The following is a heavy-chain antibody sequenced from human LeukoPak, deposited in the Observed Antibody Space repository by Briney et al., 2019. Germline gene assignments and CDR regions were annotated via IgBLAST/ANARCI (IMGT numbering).Heavy chain of an antibody. V-gene: IGHV4-59*01. CDR3: ARDRTVTYYGMDV. CDR1: GGSISSYY. Sequence: PSETLSLTCTVSGGSISSYYWSWIQQPPGKGLEWIGYIYYSGSTNYNPSLKSRVTISVDTSKNQFSLKLSSVTAADTAVYYCARDRTVTYYGMDVWGQGTTVTVSS. CDR2: IYYSGST. D-gene: IGHD5-18*01. J-gene: IGHJ6*02.